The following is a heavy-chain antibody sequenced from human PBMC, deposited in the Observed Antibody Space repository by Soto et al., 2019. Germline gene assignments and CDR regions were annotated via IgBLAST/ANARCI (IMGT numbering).Heavy chain of an antibody. CDR3: ARMRYDYVWGSYRYYFDY. Sequence: SGPTLVNPTQTLTLTCTFSGFSLSTSGMCVSWIRQPPGKALEWLARIDWDDDKYYSTSLKTRLTISKDTSKNQVVLTMTNMDPVDTATYYCARMRYDYVWGSYRYYFDYWGQGTLVTVS. CDR2: IDWDDDK. CDR1: GFSLSTSGMC. V-gene: IGHV2-70*11. D-gene: IGHD3-16*02. J-gene: IGHJ4*02.